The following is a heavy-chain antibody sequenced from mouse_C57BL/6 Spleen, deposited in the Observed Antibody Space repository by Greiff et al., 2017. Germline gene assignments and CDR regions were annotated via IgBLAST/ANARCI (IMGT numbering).Heavy chain of an antibody. CDR3: AKTLYDYDPFAY. CDR1: GFSLTSYG. CDR2: IWRGGST. Sequence: VKLVESGPGLVQPSQSLSITCTVSGFSLTSYGVHWVRQSPGKGLEWLGVIWRGGSTDYNAAFMSRLSITKDNSKSQVFFKMNSLQADDTAIYYCAKTLYDYDPFAYWGQGTLVTASA. D-gene: IGHD2-4*01. J-gene: IGHJ3*01. V-gene: IGHV2-5*01.